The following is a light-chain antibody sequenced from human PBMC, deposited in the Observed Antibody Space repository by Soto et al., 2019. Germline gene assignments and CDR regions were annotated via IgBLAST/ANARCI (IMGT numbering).Light chain of an antibody. J-gene: IGLJ1*01. Sequence: QSVLTQPASVSGSPGQSITISCTGTSSDVGSYNLVSWYQQHPGKAHKLMIYEGSKRPSGFSNRFSGSKSGNTASLTISGLQAEDEADYYCCSYAGSSYYVFGTGTKVTV. CDR2: EGS. CDR1: SSDVGSYNL. V-gene: IGLV2-23*01. CDR3: CSYAGSSYYV.